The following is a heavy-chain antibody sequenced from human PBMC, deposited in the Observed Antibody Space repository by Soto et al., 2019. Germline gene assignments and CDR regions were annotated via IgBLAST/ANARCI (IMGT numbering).Heavy chain of an antibody. CDR3: GKCSAGSCYTPIDF. J-gene: IGHJ4*02. CDR2: VSSSDDTT. D-gene: IGHD2-15*01. Sequence: GGSLRLSCAASGFTFSDYGMSWVRQAPGKGLEWVSSVSSSDDTTYYADSVKGRFTISRDNSKNTLYVQMNSLRAEDTGVYYCGKCSAGSCYTPIDFWGQGTLVTVSS. V-gene: IGHV3-23*01. CDR1: GFTFSDYG.